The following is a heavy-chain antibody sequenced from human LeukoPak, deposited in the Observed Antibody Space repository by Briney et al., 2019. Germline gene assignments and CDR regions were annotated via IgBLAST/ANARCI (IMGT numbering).Heavy chain of an antibody. CDR1: GFTFSKYW. D-gene: IGHD6-13*01. J-gene: IGHJ4*02. CDR3: VRGWRGPDY. CDR2: INTDETVT. Sequence: PGGSLRLSCAASGFTFSKYWMLWVRQAPGKGLESVSRINTDETVTTYADSVKGRFTVSRDNADNTMFLQMNSVRDEDTAVYYCVRGWRGPDYWGQGTLVTVSS. V-gene: IGHV3-74*01.